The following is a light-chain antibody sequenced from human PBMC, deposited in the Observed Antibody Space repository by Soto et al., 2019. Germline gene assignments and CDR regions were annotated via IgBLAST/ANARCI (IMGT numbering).Light chain of an antibody. CDR2: KVS. Sequence: DVVMTQSPLSLPVTLEQSASISCRASQSLVYSDGNTYLTWFQQRPGQSPRRLIYKVSNRESGVPGRFSASGSGTAFTLKIRGVGAEDVGVSSCMHATPWPRTFGQGTKVELK. CDR1: QSLVYSDGNTY. V-gene: IGKV2-30*01. J-gene: IGKJ1*01. CDR3: MHATPWPRT.